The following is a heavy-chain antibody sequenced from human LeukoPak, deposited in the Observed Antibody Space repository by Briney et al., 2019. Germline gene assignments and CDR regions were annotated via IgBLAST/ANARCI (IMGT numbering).Heavy chain of an antibody. D-gene: IGHD6-13*01. CDR2: ISSSGSTI. J-gene: IGHJ4*02. V-gene: IGHV3-48*03. CDR3: ARDPWYSSSWSSDY. Sequence: GGSLRLSCAASGFTFSSYEMNWVRQAPGKGLEWVSYISSSGSTIYYADSVKGRFTISRDNAKNSLYLQMNSLRAEDTAVYYCARDPWYSSSWSSDYWGQGTLVTVSS. CDR1: GFTFSSYE.